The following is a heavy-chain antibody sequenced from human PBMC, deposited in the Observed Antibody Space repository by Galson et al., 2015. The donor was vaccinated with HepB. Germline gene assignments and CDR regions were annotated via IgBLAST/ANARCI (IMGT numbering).Heavy chain of an antibody. CDR1: YTFTSYA. CDR2: INAGNGNT. CDR3: ARGDIVATIGLDY. V-gene: IGHV1-3*01. J-gene: IGHJ4*02. D-gene: IGHD5-12*01. Sequence: YTFTSYAMHWVRQAPGQRLEWMGWINAGNGNTKYSQKFQGRVTITRDTSASTAYMELSSLRSEDTAVYYCARGDIVATIGLDYWGQGTLVTVSS.